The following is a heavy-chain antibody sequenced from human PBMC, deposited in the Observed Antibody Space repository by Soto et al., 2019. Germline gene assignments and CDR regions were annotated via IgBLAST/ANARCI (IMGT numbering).Heavy chain of an antibody. V-gene: IGHV4-34*02. CDR3: VREGWGYSTPFDP. D-gene: IGHD6-13*01. Sequence: QVQLQQWGAGLLKPSETLSLTCGVYGGSFSGYYWSWIRQPPGKGLEWIGEINHSGSTNYNPSLKSRVTMSADPSKTPFSLKLGPVTAADTAVYYCVREGWGYSTPFDPWGQGTLVTVSS. CDR1: GGSFSGYY. J-gene: IGHJ5*02. CDR2: INHSGST.